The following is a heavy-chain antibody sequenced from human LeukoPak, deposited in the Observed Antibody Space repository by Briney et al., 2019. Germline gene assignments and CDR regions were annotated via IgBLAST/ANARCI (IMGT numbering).Heavy chain of an antibody. D-gene: IGHD4-17*01. V-gene: IGHV3-21*01. Sequence: GGSLRLSCAASGFTFSSYSMNWVRQAPGKGLEWVSSISSSSSYIYYADSVKGRFTISRDNAKNSLYLKMNSLRAEDTAVYYCARDYGTPDYYYGMDVWGQGTTVTVSS. J-gene: IGHJ6*02. CDR1: GFTFSSYS. CDR3: ARDYGTPDYYYGMDV. CDR2: ISSSSSYI.